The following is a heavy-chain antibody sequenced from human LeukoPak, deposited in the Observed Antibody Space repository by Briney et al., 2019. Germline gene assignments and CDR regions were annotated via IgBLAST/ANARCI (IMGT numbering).Heavy chain of an antibody. Sequence: GGSLRLSCAASGFTFSNAWMNWVRQAPGKGLEWVGRIKSKTDGGTTDYAAPVKGRITISRDDSKTTLYLQMNSLKTEDTAVYYCTTLIAVAGTGLGEAKRDHWGQGTMVTVSS. CDR2: IKSKTDGGTT. CDR3: TTLIAVAGTGLGEAKRDH. V-gene: IGHV3-15*07. D-gene: IGHD6-19*01. CDR1: GFTFSNAW. J-gene: IGHJ4*02.